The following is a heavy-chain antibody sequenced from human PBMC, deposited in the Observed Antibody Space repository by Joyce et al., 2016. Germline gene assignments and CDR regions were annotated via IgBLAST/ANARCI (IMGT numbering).Heavy chain of an antibody. CDR3: ARSSYTNGIFDY. D-gene: IGHD2-8*01. J-gene: IGHJ4*02. Sequence: EVQLVESGGGLVKPGGSLSLSCAASGFTFSSYSMSWVRQAPGEGLELFSSLSSSSSCIKYTDSVKGQFTISRDNAKNSQYQQMNSQRVEETAVYYCARSSYTNGIFDYWGQGTLVTVSS. V-gene: IGHV3-21*01. CDR1: GFTFSSYS. CDR2: LSSSSSCI.